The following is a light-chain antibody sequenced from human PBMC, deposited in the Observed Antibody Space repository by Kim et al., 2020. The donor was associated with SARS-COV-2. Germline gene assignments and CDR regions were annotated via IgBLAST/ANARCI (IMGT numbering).Light chain of an antibody. J-gene: IGLJ3*02. Sequence: QTATLTCTENNNKVGNQGAAWLQQHQGHPPKLLSYRNNNRPSGISERFSASRSGDTASLTITGLQPEDETDYYCSAWDSSLNVWVFGGGTQLTVL. CDR3: SAWDSSLNVWV. CDR2: RNN. CDR1: NNKVGNQG. V-gene: IGLV10-54*04.